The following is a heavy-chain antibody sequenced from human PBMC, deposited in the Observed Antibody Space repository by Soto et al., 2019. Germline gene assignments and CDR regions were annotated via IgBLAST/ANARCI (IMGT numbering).Heavy chain of an antibody. D-gene: IGHD3-16*01. CDR3: VRVGRLGGY. J-gene: IGHJ4*02. V-gene: IGHV3-7*03. CDR1: GFTFSSYW. Sequence: PGGSLRLSCTASGFTFSSYWMSWVRQAPGKGLGWVANIKEDGSGKYYVDSVKGRFSISRDNARNSLYLQMNSLRVEDTAVYYCVRVGRLGGYWGQGXLVTAPQ. CDR2: IKEDGSGK.